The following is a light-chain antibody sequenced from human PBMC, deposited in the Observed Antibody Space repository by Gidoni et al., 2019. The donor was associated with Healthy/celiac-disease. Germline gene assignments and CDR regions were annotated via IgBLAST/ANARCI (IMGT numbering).Light chain of an antibody. CDR2: EVS. CDR1: RSDVGGYNY. Sequence: QSAPTQPASVSGSPGPSITISCTGTRSDVGGYNYVSWYQQHPGKAPNLIIYEVSNRPSGVSKRFSGSKSGNTASLTISGLHAEDEADYYCSSYTNSSTRVFGTGTKVTVL. V-gene: IGLV2-14*01. J-gene: IGLJ1*01. CDR3: SSYTNSSTRV.